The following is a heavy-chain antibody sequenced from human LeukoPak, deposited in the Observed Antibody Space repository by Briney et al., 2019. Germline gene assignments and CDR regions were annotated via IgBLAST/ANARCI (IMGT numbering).Heavy chain of an antibody. CDR2: IYYSGST. D-gene: IGHD3-16*01. CDR3: ARERWGAMDY. J-gene: IGHJ4*02. Sequence: SETLSLTCTVSGGSISSSSYYWGWIRQPPGKGLEWIGSIYYSGSTYYNPSLKSRVTISVDTSKNQFSLKLSSVTAADTAVYYCARERWGAMDYWGQGTLVTVSS. V-gene: IGHV4-39*07. CDR1: GGSISSSSYY.